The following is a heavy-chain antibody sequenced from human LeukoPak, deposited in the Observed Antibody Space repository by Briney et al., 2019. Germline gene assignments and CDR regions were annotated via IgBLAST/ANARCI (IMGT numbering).Heavy chain of an antibody. J-gene: IGHJ4*02. Sequence: GASAKVSCKASGYTFTGYYMHWVRQAPGQGLEWMGWINPNSGGTNYAQKFQGRVTMTRDTSISTAYMELSRLRSDDTAVYYCARYKQWLGRLGNYFLYWGQGTLVTVSS. CDR2: INPNSGGT. CDR1: GYTFTGYY. D-gene: IGHD6-19*01. CDR3: ARYKQWLGRLGNYFLY. V-gene: IGHV1-2*02.